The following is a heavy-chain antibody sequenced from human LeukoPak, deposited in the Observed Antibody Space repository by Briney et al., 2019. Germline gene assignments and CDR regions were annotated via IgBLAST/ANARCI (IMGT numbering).Heavy chain of an antibody. CDR2: VYYTGTT. CDR3: ATGPADNRWYGVFDF. Sequence: SETLSLTCTVSGDSMSGHYWSWIRQPPGKALEWIGCVYYTGTTSYNPSLNSRVTMSIDTSKNQFSLILTSVTAADTALYYCATGPADNRWYGVFDFWSRGTLVTVSS. CDR1: GDSMSGHY. V-gene: IGHV4-59*11. D-gene: IGHD3-10*01. J-gene: IGHJ4*02.